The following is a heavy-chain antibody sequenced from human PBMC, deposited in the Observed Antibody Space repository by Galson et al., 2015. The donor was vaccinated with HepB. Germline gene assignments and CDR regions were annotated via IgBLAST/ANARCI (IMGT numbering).Heavy chain of an antibody. CDR1: GYTFTSYG. J-gene: IGHJ4*02. Sequence: SVKVSCKASGYTFTSYGISWVRQAPGQGLEWMGWISAYNGNTNYAQKLQGRVTMTTDTSTSTAYMELRSLRSDDTAVYYCARDLSRSIAVAGGGYWGQGTLVTVSS. CDR3: ARDLSRSIAVAGGGY. CDR2: ISAYNGNT. V-gene: IGHV1-18*01. D-gene: IGHD6-19*01.